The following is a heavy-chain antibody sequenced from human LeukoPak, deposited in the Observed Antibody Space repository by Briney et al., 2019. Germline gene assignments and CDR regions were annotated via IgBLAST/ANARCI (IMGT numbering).Heavy chain of an antibody. CDR1: GFIFTDHW. CDR3: ARAVDVADY. V-gene: IGHV3-7*01. J-gene: IGHJ4*02. CDR2: IKEDESAK. Sequence: GGSLRLSCVASGFIFTDHWMSWVRQAPGMGLDWVANIKEDESAKFYADSVRGRFTISRDNAKNSVYLEMNNLRVEDTAVYYCARAVDVADYWGRGTLVTVSS. D-gene: IGHD3-16*01.